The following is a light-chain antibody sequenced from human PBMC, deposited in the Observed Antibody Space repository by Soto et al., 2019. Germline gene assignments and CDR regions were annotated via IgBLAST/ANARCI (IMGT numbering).Light chain of an antibody. V-gene: IGLV2-8*01. CDR3: SSYAGSNNYV. CDR2: EVN. J-gene: IGLJ1*01. CDR1: SSDVGGYNY. Sequence: ALTQPPSASGSPGQSVTISCTGTSSDVGGYNYVSWYQQHSGKAPKVMIYEVNKRPSGVPDRFSGSKSGNTASLTVSGLQAEDEADYYCSSYAGSNNYVFGTGTKVTVL.